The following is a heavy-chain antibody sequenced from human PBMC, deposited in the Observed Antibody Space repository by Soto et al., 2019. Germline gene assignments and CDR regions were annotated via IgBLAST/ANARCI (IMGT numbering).Heavy chain of an antibody. CDR3: AKGTTQAPFYYYGMDV. D-gene: IGHD2-2*01. Sequence: QVQLVESGGGVVQPGRSLRLSCAASGFTFSSYGMHWVRQAPGKGLEWVAVISYDGSNKYYADSVKGRFTISRDNSKNTLYLQMNSLRAEDTAVYYCAKGTTQAPFYYYGMDVWGQGTTVTVSS. CDR2: ISYDGSNK. J-gene: IGHJ6*02. V-gene: IGHV3-30*18. CDR1: GFTFSSYG.